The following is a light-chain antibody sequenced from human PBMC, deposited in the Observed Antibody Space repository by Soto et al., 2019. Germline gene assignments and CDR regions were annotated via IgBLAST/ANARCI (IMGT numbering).Light chain of an antibody. CDR2: DAS. CDR3: LQYNDYWT. J-gene: IGKJ1*01. V-gene: IGKV1-5*01. Sequence: DIQMTQSPSTLSASVGDRVTITCRASQRVTTWLAWYQQRPGKAPKLLIHDASTLHSGVPSRFSGSGSGTEFTLTISSLQPDDFATYYCLQYNDYWTFGQGTKVDI. CDR1: QRVTTW.